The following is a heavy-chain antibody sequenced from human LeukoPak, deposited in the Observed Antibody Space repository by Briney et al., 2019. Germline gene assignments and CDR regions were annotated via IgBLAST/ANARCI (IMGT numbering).Heavy chain of an antibody. V-gene: IGHV4-59*08. Sequence: SETLSLTCTVSGGSISSYYWSWIRQPPGKGLEWIGYIYYSGSTNYNPSLKSRVTISVDTSKNQFSLKLSSVTAADTAVYYCARHHVEECITIFGVVNYNWLDPWGQGTLVTVSS. CDR1: GGSISSYY. J-gene: IGHJ5*02. CDR3: ARHHVEECITIFGVVNYNWLDP. D-gene: IGHD3-3*01. CDR2: IYYSGST.